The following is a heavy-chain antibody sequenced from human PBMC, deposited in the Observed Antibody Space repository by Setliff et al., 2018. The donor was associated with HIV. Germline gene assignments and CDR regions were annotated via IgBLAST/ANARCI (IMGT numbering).Heavy chain of an antibody. Sequence: PGGSLRLSCAASGFTFDRYWMHWVRQAPGKGLEWVGRIKSKIDGGTADYAAPVRGRFTISRDDSKNTLYLHMNSLKTEDAAVYYCTSLRGSSGWYRDYWGQGTLVTVSS. J-gene: IGHJ4*02. V-gene: IGHV3-15*01. D-gene: IGHD6-19*01. CDR3: TSLRGSSGWYRDY. CDR1: GFTFDRYW. CDR2: IKSKIDGGTA.